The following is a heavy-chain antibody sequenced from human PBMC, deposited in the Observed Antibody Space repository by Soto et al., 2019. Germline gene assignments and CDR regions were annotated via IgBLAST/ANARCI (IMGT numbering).Heavy chain of an antibody. V-gene: IGHV1-3*01. D-gene: IGHD6-19*01. CDR1: GYTFTSYA. Sequence: ASVKVSCKASGYTFTSYAMHWVRQAPGQRLEWMGWINAGNGNTKYSQKFQGRVTITRDTSASTAYMELSSLRSEDTAVYYCARDGGKYSSGLKALDIWGQGTMVTVSS. J-gene: IGHJ3*02. CDR2: INAGNGNT. CDR3: ARDGGKYSSGLKALDI.